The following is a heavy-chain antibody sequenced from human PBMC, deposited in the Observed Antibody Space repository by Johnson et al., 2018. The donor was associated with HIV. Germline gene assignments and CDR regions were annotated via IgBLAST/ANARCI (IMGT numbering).Heavy chain of an antibody. V-gene: IGHV3-13*01. CDR1: GFTFSSYD. CDR2: IGTAGDT. J-gene: IGHJ3*02. Sequence: VQLVESGGGLVQPGGSLRLSCAASGFTFSSYDMHWVRQATGKGLEWVSAIGTAGDTYYPGSVKGRFTISRDNSKNTLYLQMNSLRAEDTAVYYCARESSSWAAGGAFDIWGQGTMVTVSS. D-gene: IGHD6-13*01. CDR3: ARESSSWAAGGAFDI.